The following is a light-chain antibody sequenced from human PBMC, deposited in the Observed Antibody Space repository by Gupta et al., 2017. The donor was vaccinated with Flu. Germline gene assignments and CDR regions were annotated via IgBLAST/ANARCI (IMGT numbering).Light chain of an antibody. CDR3: QAWDSSTKRV. J-gene: IGLJ2*01. CDR2: QDS. Sequence: SYALTQPPSVSVSPGQTASITCSGDKLGDKYACWYQQKPGQSPVLVIYQDSKRPSGIPERFSGSNSGNTATLTISGTQAMDEADYYCQAWDSSTKRVFGGGTKLTVL. CDR1: KLGDKY. V-gene: IGLV3-1*01.